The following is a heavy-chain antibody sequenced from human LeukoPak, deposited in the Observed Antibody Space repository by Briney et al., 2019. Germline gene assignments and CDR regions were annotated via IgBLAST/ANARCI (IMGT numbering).Heavy chain of an antibody. CDR1: GGSTRSYY. Sequence: SETLSLTCTVSGGSTRSYYWSWIRQPPGKGLEWIGYIYYSGSTNYNPSLKSRVTMSVDTSQNQFSLMLGSVTAADTAVYYCARSGDFWSGYYDNWFDPWGQGTLVTVFS. CDR2: IYYSGST. V-gene: IGHV4-59*01. J-gene: IGHJ5*02. D-gene: IGHD3-3*01. CDR3: ARSGDFWSGYYDNWFDP.